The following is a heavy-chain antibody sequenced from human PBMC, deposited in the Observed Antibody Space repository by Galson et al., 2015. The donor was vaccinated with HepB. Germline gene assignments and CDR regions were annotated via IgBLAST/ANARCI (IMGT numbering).Heavy chain of an antibody. CDR2: INAGNGNT. V-gene: IGHV1-3*01. Sequence: SVKVSCKASGYTFTSYAMHWVRQAPGQRLEWMGWINAGNGNTKYSQKFQGRVTITRDTSASTAYMELSSLRSEDTAVYYCARERGASSGWYPSYFDLWGRGTLVTVSS. CDR3: ARERGASSGWYPSYFDL. J-gene: IGHJ2*01. CDR1: GYTFTSYA. D-gene: IGHD6-19*01.